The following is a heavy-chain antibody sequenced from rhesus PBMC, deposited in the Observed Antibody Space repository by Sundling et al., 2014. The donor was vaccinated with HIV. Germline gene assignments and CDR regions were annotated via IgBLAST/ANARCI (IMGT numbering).Heavy chain of an antibody. CDR2: IYGESAST. CDR3: ARGSYYSHSDYTQGGYFEF. J-gene: IGHJ1*01. V-gene: IGHV4S9*01. D-gene: IGHD3-28*01. Sequence: QVQLQESGPGLVKPSETLSLTCAVSGGSISDYYYWNWIRQSPGKGLEWVGSIYGESASTNYNPSLKSRVAISKDTSRNQFFLNLSSVTAADTAVYYCARGSYYSHSDYTQGGYFEFWGQGALVTVSS. CDR1: GGSISDYYY.